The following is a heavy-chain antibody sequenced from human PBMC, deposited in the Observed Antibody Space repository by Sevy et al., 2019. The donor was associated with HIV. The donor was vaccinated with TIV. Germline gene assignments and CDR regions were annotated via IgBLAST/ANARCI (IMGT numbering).Heavy chain of an antibody. V-gene: IGHV4-4*07. D-gene: IGHD3-3*01. CDR1: GGSISSYY. J-gene: IGHJ4*02. CDR2: IYTSGST. Sequence: SETLSLTCTVSGGSISSYYWSWIRQPAGKGLEWIGRIYTSGSTNYNPSLKSRVTMSVDRSKNQFSLKLSSVTAADTAVYYCARDLGVTDGTASIFDYWGQGTLVTVSS. CDR3: ARDLGVTDGTASIFDY.